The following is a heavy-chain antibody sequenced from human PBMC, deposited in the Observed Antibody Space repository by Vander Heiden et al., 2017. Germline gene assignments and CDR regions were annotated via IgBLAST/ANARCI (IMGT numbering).Heavy chain of an antibody. V-gene: IGHV4-39*01. D-gene: IGHD3-10*01. J-gene: IGHJ4*02. CDR3: ARRGTSSSMLWFGEN. CDR2: IYYLGNT. Sequence: QLQLQESGPGLMKPSETLSLTCPVSGGSISSSSYYWGWIRQPPGKGLEWIGSIYYLGNTYDNPSLKSRVTMSVDTSKNQFSLKLRSVTAADTAVYYCARRGTSSSMLWFGENWGQGTLVTVSS. CDR1: GGSISSSSYY.